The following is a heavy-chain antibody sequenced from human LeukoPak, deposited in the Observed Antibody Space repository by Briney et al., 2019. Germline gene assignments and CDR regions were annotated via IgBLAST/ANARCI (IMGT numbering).Heavy chain of an antibody. J-gene: IGHJ4*02. CDR1: GGSISSYY. V-gene: IGHV4-59*04. D-gene: IGHD3-22*01. Sequence: SETLSLTCSVSGGSISSYYWSWIRQPPEKGLEWIGYIYYSGSIYYNPSLKSRVTMSVDTSKNQFSLNLSSVTAVDTAVYYCARTYDSSGYYFDYWGQGTLVTVSS. CDR2: IYYSGSI. CDR3: ARTYDSSGYYFDY.